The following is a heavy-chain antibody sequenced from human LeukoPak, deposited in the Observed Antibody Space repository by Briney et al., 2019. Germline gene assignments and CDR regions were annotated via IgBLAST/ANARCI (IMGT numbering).Heavy chain of an antibody. CDR1: GYTFTSYG. Sequence: ASVKVSCKASGYTFTSYGISWVRQAPGQGLEWRGWISAYNGNTNYAQKLQGRVTMTTDTSTSTAYMELRSLRSDDTAVYYCASRRRYCSGGSCSTPFDYWGQGTLVTVSS. V-gene: IGHV1-18*01. CDR3: ASRRRYCSGGSCSTPFDY. J-gene: IGHJ4*02. CDR2: ISAYNGNT. D-gene: IGHD2-15*01.